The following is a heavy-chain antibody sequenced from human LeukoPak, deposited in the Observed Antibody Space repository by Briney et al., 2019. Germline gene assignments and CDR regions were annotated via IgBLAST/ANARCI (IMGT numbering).Heavy chain of an antibody. CDR2: INGAGNSP. V-gene: IGHV3-23*01. J-gene: IGHJ4*02. CDR1: GFTFSSYA. D-gene: IGHD5-12*01. CDR3: ARTSTPIVATGSSDN. Sequence: GGSLRLSCAASGFTFSSYAMSWVRQAPGKGLEWVAAINGAGNSPYYADSVKGRFTISRDNSKNSLFLQMKILRANDTDVYYCARTSTPIVATGSSDNWGQGTLVTVSS.